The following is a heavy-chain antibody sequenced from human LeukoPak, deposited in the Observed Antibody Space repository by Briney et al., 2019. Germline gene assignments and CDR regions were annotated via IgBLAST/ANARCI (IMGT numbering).Heavy chain of an antibody. J-gene: IGHJ5*02. D-gene: IGHD6-19*01. CDR2: IYYSGST. V-gene: IGHV4-39*01. CDR1: GGSISSSSYY. Sequence: SETLSLTCTVSGGSISSSSYYWGWIRQPPGKGLERIGSIYYSGSTYYNPSLKSRVTISVDTSKNQFSLKLSSVTAADTAVYYCARDSSGHPNWFDPWGQGTLVTVSS. CDR3: ARDSSGHPNWFDP.